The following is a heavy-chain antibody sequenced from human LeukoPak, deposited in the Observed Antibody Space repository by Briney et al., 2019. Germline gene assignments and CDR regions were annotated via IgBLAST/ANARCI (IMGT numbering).Heavy chain of an antibody. Sequence: ASVKVSCKAAGYTFTDYYMHWVRQPPGQGLEWMGWINPNSGGTNYAQKFQGRSTMTRDTSISTDYMEMSRLRSDDTTVYYGARIYGSNGGAFDIWGQGTMVTVSS. D-gene: IGHD4-23*01. CDR3: ARIYGSNGGAFDI. V-gene: IGHV1-2*02. CDR1: GYTFTDYY. CDR2: INPNSGGT. J-gene: IGHJ3*02.